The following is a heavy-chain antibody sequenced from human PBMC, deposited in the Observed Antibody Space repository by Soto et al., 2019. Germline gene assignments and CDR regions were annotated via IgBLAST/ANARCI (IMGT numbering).Heavy chain of an antibody. CDR3: ATHSRNYYLFDS. V-gene: IGHV1-69*12. D-gene: IGHD1-26*01. Sequence: QVQLVQSGAEVKKPGSSVKVSCKASGGTFSSYAISWVRQAPGQGLEWMGGIIAIFGTANYAQKLQGRVTITADESTSTAYMEMSSLRPEDTAVDYGATHSRNYYLFDSWGQGTLVTVSS. CDR1: GGTFSSYA. J-gene: IGHJ4*02. CDR2: IIAIFGTA.